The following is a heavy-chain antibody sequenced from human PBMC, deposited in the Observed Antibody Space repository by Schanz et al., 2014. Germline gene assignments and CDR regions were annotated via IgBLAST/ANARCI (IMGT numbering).Heavy chain of an antibody. V-gene: IGHV3-11*06. J-gene: IGHJ6*02. CDR3: ARSYSSGWYPYYYGMDV. D-gene: IGHD6-19*01. Sequence: QVQLVESGGGLVKPGGSLRLSCVASGFTFSDYYMSWIRQAPGKGLEWVSYISSSSSYTNYADSVKGRFTISRDNAKNSLCLQMNSLRAEATALSSCARSYSSGWYPYYYGMDVWGQGTTVTVS. CDR1: GFTFSDYY. CDR2: ISSSSSYT.